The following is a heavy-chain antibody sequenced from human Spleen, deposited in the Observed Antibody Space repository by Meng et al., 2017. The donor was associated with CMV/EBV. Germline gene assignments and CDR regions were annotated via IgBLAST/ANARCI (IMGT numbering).Heavy chain of an antibody. D-gene: IGHD3-22*01. CDR2: ISAYNGNT. Sequence: ASVKVSCKASGYTFTSYGISWVRQAPGQGLEWMGWISAYNGNTNYAQKLQGRVTMTTDTSTSTAYMELRNLRSDDTAVYYCARDLLTLDYYDSSGYSRAGDYWGQGTLVTVSS. V-gene: IGHV1-18*01. J-gene: IGHJ4*02. CDR1: GYTFTSYG. CDR3: ARDLLTLDYYDSSGYSRAGDY.